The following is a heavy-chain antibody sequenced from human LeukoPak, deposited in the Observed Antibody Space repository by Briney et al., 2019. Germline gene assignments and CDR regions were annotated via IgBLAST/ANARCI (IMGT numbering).Heavy chain of an antibody. CDR3: ARAVAVAWSERRPGYHYMDG. CDR2: IKQDGSEK. Sequence: GGSLRLSCAASGFTFSSYWMSWLRQAPGKGLEGVANIKQDGSEKYYVDSVKGRFTISRDNAKNSLYLQMNSLRAEDTAVYYCARAVAVAWSERRPGYHYMDGGGKGTTVTVS. V-gene: IGHV3-7*01. CDR1: GFTFSSYW. J-gene: IGHJ6*03. D-gene: IGHD6-19*01.